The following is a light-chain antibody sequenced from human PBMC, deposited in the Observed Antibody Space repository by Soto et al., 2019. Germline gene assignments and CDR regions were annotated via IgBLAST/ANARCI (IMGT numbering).Light chain of an antibody. CDR1: SSDVGGSNY. CDR3: SSHSSSGNIEV. J-gene: IGLJ2*01. V-gene: IGLV2-14*03. CDR2: DVY. Sequence: QSALTQPASVCGSPGQSITISCAGTSSDVGGSNYVSWYQQHPGKAPKLMIYDVYNRPSGVSNRFSGSKSGNTASLTISGLQAEDEADYYCSSHSSSGNIEVFGAGTKLTVL.